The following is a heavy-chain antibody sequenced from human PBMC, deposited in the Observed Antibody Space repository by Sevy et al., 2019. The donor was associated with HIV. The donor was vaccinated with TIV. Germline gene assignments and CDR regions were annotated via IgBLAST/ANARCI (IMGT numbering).Heavy chain of an antibody. CDR1: GGTFSRYA. CDR3: ARAIVVVPAAKSSTPNRRYYYCMDV. CDR2: IIPILGIA. Sequence: ASVKVSCKASGGTFSRYAISWVRQAPGQGLEWMGRIIPILGIANYAQKFQGRVTITADKSTSTAYMELSSLRSEDTAVYYCARAIVVVPAAKSSTPNRRYYYCMDVWGQGTTVTVSS. J-gene: IGHJ6*02. V-gene: IGHV1-69*04. D-gene: IGHD2-2*01.